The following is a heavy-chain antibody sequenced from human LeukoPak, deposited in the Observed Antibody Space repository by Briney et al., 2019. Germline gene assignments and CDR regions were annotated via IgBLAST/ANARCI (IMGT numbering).Heavy chain of an antibody. J-gene: IGHJ6*02. Sequence: SVKVSCKASGNSISNYAVSWARQAPGQGFEWMGGIIPIFGTADYAQKFQGRVTITADQSTSTTYMALSSLKSEDTATYYCTTRACHAGGCSSSFYYYYGLHFWGQGTTVSVSS. CDR1: GNSISNYA. CDR2: IIPIFGTA. D-gene: IGHD3-16*01. V-gene: IGHV1-69*13. CDR3: TTRACHAGGCSSSFYYYYGLHF.